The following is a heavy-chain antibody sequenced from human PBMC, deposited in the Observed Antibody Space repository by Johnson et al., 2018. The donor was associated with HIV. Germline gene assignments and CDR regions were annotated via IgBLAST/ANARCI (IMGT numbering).Heavy chain of an antibody. Sequence: VQLVESGGGLVQPGGSLRLSCAASGFAFRSYWMHWVRQAPGKGLVWVSRINSDGSSTSYADSVKGRFTISRDSAKNTLYLQMNSLRAEDTAVYYCARDNGAVAGPEGAFDIWGQGTMVTVSS. CDR3: ARDNGAVAGPEGAFDI. CDR2: INSDGSST. CDR1: GFAFRSYW. J-gene: IGHJ3*02. V-gene: IGHV3-74*01. D-gene: IGHD6-19*01.